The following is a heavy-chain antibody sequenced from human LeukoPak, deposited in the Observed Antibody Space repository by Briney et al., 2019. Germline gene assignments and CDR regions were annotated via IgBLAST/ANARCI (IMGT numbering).Heavy chain of an antibody. CDR1: GFTFSSYT. Sequence: GGSLRLSCAASGFTFSSYTMNWVRQAPGKGLEWVSSISSSSSYIYYADSVKGRLTISRDNAKNSLYLQMNSLRAEDTAVYYCARDLTTVTMSLSAYWGQGTLVTVSS. J-gene: IGHJ4*02. CDR3: ARDLTTVTMSLSAY. D-gene: IGHD4-17*01. CDR2: ISSSSSYI. V-gene: IGHV3-21*01.